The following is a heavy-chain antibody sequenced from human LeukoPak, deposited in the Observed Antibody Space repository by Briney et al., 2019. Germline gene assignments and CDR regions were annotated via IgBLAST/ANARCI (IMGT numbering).Heavy chain of an antibody. CDR1: GGSISSYY. D-gene: IGHD6-19*01. Sequence: SETLSLTCTVSGGSISSYYWSWIRQPPGKGLEWIGYIYYSGSTSYNPSLKSRVTISVDTSKNQFSLKLSSVTAADTAVYYCARDRAVAGIDYWGQGTLVTVSS. J-gene: IGHJ4*02. V-gene: IGHV4-59*01. CDR3: ARDRAVAGIDY. CDR2: IYYSGST.